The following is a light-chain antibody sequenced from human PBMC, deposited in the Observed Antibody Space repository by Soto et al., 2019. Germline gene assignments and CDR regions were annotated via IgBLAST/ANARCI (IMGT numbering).Light chain of an antibody. J-gene: IGKJ4*01. CDR3: QQYQSWPLT. Sequence: EIVMTQSPATLSLSPGERATLSCRASQSVYSNLAWYQQKPGQTPRLLIYESSTTATGIPARFSGGGSGTAFTLTVSSLQSEDFAYYGCQQYQSWPLTFGGGTKVEIK. CDR1: QSVYSN. CDR2: ESS. V-gene: IGKV3-15*01.